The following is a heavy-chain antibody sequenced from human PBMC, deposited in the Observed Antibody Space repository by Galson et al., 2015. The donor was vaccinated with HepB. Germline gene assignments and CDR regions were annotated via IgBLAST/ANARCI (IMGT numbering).Heavy chain of an antibody. D-gene: IGHD2-2*01. CDR2: ISYDGSNK. CDR3: ARGRYCSSTSCSALGAFDI. Sequence: SLRLSCAASGFTFSRYAMHWVRQAPGKGLEWVAVISYDGSNKYYADSVKGRFTISRDNSKNTLYLQMNSLRAEDTAVYYCARGRYCSSTSCSALGAFDIWGQGTMVTVSS. V-gene: IGHV3-30-3*01. CDR1: GFTFSRYA. J-gene: IGHJ3*02.